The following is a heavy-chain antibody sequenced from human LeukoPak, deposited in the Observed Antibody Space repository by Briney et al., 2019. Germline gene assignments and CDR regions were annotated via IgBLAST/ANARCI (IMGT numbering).Heavy chain of an antibody. CDR3: AKGDSGYDATDYFDY. D-gene: IGHD5-12*01. V-gene: IGHV3-9*03. J-gene: IGHJ4*02. CDR1: GFTFDDYA. Sequence: GGSLRLSCAASGFTFDDYAMHWVRQAPGKGLEWVSGISWNSDNIDYADSVKGRFTISRDNANNSLYLQMNSLRAEDMALYYCAKGDSGYDATDYFDYWGQGTLVTVSS. CDR2: ISWNSDNI.